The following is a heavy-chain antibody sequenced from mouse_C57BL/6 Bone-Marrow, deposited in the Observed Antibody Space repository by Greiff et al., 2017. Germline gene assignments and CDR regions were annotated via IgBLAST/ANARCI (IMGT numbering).Heavy chain of an antibody. D-gene: IGHD1-1*01. CDR2: IYPRSGNT. Sequence: QVQLKQSGAELARPGASVKLSCKASGYTFTSYGISWVKQRTGQGLEWIGEIYPRSGNTYYNEKFKGKATLTADKSSSTAYMELRSLTSEDSAVYFCAEGVYYYGSSYSWFAYWGQGTLVTVSA. V-gene: IGHV1-81*01. CDR1: GYTFTSYG. CDR3: AEGVYYYGSSYSWFAY. J-gene: IGHJ3*01.